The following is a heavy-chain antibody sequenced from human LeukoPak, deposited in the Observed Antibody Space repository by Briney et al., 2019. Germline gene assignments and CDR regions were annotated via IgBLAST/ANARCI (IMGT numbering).Heavy chain of an antibody. J-gene: IGHJ4*02. CDR3: ARYSGSYFDY. V-gene: IGHV4-39*01. D-gene: IGHD3-10*01. CDR1: GFTISTYE. Sequence: GSLRLSCAASGFTISTYEMNWVRQPPGKGLEWLATISESGTTYYNPSLKSRVTISVDTSKNQFSLKLGSVTAADTAVFYCARYSGSYFDYWGQGTLVTVSS. CDR2: ISESGTT.